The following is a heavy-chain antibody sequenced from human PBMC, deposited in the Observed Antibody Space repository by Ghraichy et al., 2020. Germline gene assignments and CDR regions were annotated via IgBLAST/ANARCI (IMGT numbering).Heavy chain of an antibody. CDR3: ARDRIVGATTLWGY. CDR1: GYTFTSYG. Sequence: ASVKVSCKASGYTFTSYGISWVRQAPGQGLEWMGWISAYNGDTNYAQKLQGRVTMTTDTSTSTAYMELRSLRSDDTAVYYCARDRIVGATTLWGYWGQGTLVTVSS. J-gene: IGHJ4*02. V-gene: IGHV1-18*01. D-gene: IGHD1-26*01. CDR2: ISAYNGDT.